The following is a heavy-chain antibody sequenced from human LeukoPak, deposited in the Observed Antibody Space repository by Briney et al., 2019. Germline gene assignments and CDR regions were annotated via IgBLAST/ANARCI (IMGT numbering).Heavy chain of an antibody. Sequence: GGSLRLSCAASGFTFSSYTMNWVRQAPGKGLEWLSYISSSGSTIYYADSVKGRFTISRDNAKNSLYLQMNSLRAEDTAVYYCARGPYYYGSGSYYNPADPDFDYWGQGTLVTVSS. CDR3: ARGPYYYGSGSYYNPADPDFDY. D-gene: IGHD3-10*01. J-gene: IGHJ4*02. CDR1: GFTFSSYT. V-gene: IGHV3-48*01. CDR2: ISSSGSTI.